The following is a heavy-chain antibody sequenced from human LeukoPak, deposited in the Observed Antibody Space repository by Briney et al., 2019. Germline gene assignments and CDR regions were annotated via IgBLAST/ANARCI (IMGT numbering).Heavy chain of an antibody. Sequence: GGSLRLSCAASGFTFDDYAMHWVRQAPGKGLEWVSLISWDGGSTYYADSVKGRFTISRDNSKNSLYLQMNSLRAEDTALYYCAKESIVGAAIRFFDYWGQGTLVTVSS. V-gene: IGHV3-43D*03. J-gene: IGHJ4*02. CDR3: AKESIVGAAIRFFDY. D-gene: IGHD1-26*01. CDR2: ISWDGGST. CDR1: GFTFDDYA.